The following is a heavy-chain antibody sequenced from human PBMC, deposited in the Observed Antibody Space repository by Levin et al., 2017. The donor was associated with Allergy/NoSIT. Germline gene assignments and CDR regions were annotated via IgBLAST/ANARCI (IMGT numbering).Heavy chain of an antibody. V-gene: IGHV3-30*18. D-gene: IGHD3-10*01. J-gene: IGHJ6*02. CDR1: GFTFSSYV. Sequence: SCAASGFTFSSYVMHWVRQAPGKGLEWVAVISYDGSNKYYADSVKGRFTISRDNSKNTLYLQMNSLRAEDTAVYYCAKNTYYYGSGSYQYYYYGMDVWGQGTTVTVSS. CDR3: AKNTYYYGSGSYQYYYYGMDV. CDR2: ISYDGSNK.